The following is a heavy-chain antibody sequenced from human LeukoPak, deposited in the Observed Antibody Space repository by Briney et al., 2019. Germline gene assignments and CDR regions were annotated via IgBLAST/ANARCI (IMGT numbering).Heavy chain of an antibody. CDR3: ARGHNSRAGVTDCCPLDY. Sequence: GGSLRLSCAASGFTVSNNYMTWVRQAPGKGLEWVSLIYSGGSTYYADSVKGRFTITRDNSNNTLYLQMNSLRAEDTATYFCARGHNSRAGVTDCCPLDYWGQGTLVTVSS. CDR1: GFTVSNNY. CDR2: IYSGGST. V-gene: IGHV3-66*01. D-gene: IGHD2-21*02. J-gene: IGHJ4*02.